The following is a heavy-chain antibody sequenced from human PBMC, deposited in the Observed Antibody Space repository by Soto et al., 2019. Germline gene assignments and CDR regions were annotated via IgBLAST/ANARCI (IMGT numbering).Heavy chain of an antibody. V-gene: IGHV1-18*01. CDR1: GYTFTKYA. J-gene: IGHJ6*02. CDR3: ARGDGFYADDGALAWAPRTKNYFYALEV. Sequence: QVELVQSGAEMKKPGASVRVSCKSSGYTFTKYAINWVRQAPGQGLEWMGGISGYNGNTNYGQNFQCRISMTTDQYTNSGYMYQRIRACDVAAVYYCARGDGFYADDGALAWAPRTKNYFYALEVWGPGRTVIVSS. CDR2: ISGYNGNT. D-gene: IGHD2-2*01.